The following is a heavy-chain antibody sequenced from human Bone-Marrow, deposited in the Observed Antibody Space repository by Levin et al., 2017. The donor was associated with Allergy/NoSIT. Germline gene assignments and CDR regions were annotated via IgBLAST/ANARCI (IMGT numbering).Heavy chain of an antibody. V-gene: IGHV3-53*01. J-gene: IGHJ6*02. CDR1: GFTISSNY. Sequence: GGSLRLSCAASGFTISSNYMSWVRQAPGKRLEWVSVIYSGGTTYYADSVKGRFTISRDNSKNTLYLQMNSLRAEDTAVYYCARGIGGYSGYYAMDVWGQGTTVTVSS. CDR2: IYSGGTT. CDR3: ARGIGGYSGYYAMDV. D-gene: IGHD3-22*01.